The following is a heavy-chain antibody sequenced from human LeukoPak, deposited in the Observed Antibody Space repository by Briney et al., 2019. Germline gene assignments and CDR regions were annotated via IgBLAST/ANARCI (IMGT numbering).Heavy chain of an antibody. D-gene: IGHD1-1*01. Sequence: PGGSLRLSCAASGFTFSSYWMHWVHQVPGQGLVWVSHIDGDGRITNYGDSVKGRFTISRDNAKNILYLQMNSLRAEDTAVYYCARDSPRTGPWGQGTLVTVSS. V-gene: IGHV3-74*01. CDR1: GFTFSSYW. CDR2: IDGDGRIT. J-gene: IGHJ5*02. CDR3: ARDSPRTGP.